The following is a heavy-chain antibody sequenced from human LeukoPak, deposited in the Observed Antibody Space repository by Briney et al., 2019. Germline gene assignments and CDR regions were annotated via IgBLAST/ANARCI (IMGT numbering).Heavy chain of an antibody. Sequence: SETLSLTCTVSGGSISSYYWSWIRQPPGKGLEWIGYTYYSGSTNYNPSLKSRVTISVDTSKNQFSLKLSSVTAADTAVYYCATSKDPYDFWSGYGYGGDYGMDVWGQGTTVTVSS. CDR2: TYYSGST. CDR1: GGSISSYY. CDR3: ATSKDPYDFWSGYGYGGDYGMDV. V-gene: IGHV4-59*01. D-gene: IGHD3-3*01. J-gene: IGHJ6*02.